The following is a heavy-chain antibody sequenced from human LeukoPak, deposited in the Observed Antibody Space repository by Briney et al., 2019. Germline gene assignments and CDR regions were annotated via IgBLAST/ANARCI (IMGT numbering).Heavy chain of an antibody. CDR2: IRSKAYGGTT. Sequence: GGSLRLSCTASGFTFGDYAMSWVRQAPGKGLEWVGFIRSKAYGGTTEYAASVKGRFTISRDDSKGIAYLQMNSLKTEDTAVYYCTRDVIWFGDPVSYMDVWGKGTTVTISS. CDR3: TRDVIWFGDPVSYMDV. D-gene: IGHD3-10*01. V-gene: IGHV3-49*04. CDR1: GFTFGDYA. J-gene: IGHJ6*03.